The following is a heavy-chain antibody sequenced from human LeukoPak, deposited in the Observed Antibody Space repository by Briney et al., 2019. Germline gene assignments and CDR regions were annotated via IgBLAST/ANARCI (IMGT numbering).Heavy chain of an antibody. CDR2: ISSSSSTI. CDR3: VREAVNDYGDYVFWFDP. J-gene: IGHJ5*02. V-gene: IGHV3-48*02. Sequence: GGSLRLSCAASGYTFSSYSMNWVRQAPGKGLEWVSYISSSSSTIYYADSVKGRFTISRDNAENSLYLQMNSLRDEDTAVYYCVREAVNDYGDYVFWFDPWGQGTLVTVSS. CDR1: GYTFSSYS. D-gene: IGHD4-17*01.